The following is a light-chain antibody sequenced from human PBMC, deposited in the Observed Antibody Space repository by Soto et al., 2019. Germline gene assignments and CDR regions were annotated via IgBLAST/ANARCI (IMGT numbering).Light chain of an antibody. Sequence: EIVMTQSPATLSVSRGERATLSCRANQAISSNLAWYQQKPGQAPRLLIYGASTRATGIPDRFSGSGSGTEFTLTISSLQSEDFAVYYCQQRSNWPPGLTFGGGTKVEIK. CDR1: QAISSN. CDR2: GAS. CDR3: QQRSNWPPGLT. V-gene: IGKV3-15*01. J-gene: IGKJ4*01.